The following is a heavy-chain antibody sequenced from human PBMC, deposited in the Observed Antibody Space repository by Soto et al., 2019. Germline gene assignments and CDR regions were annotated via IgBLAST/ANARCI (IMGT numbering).Heavy chain of an antibody. CDR1: GGSVSSGSYY. CDR3: ASYSSGRYPVSY. CDR2: IYYSGST. D-gene: IGHD6-13*01. V-gene: IGHV4-61*01. J-gene: IGHJ4*02. Sequence: SETLSLTCTVSGGSVSSGSYYWSWIRQPPGKGLEWIGYIYYSGSTNYNPSLKSRVTISVDTSKNQFSLKLSSVTAADTAVYYCASYSSGRYPVSYCGQGSLVPGSS.